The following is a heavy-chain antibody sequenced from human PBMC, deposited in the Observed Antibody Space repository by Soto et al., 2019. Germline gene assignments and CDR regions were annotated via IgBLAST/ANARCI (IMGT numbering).Heavy chain of an antibody. D-gene: IGHD6-25*01. CDR1: GYTFTDHY. V-gene: IGHV1-2*02. CDR2: INPYSGGT. CDR3: ARGVSARSYYYYGMDV. Sequence: ASVKVSCKASGYTFTDHYIHWLRQAPGQSLEWMGWINPYSGGTHFARKFQGRVTITADGSTSTAYMELSSLRSEDTAVYYCARGVSARSYYYYGMDVWGQGTTVTVSS. J-gene: IGHJ6*02.